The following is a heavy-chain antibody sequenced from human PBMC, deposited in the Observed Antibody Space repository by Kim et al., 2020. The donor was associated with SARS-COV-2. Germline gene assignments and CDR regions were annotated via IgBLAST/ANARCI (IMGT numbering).Heavy chain of an antibody. J-gene: IGHJ6*02. CDR3: ARANQIYSSSSGRSDYYYYGMDV. V-gene: IGHV4-59*01. D-gene: IGHD6-6*01. CDR2: IYYSGST. Sequence: SETLSLTCTVSGGSISSYYWSWIRQPPGKGLEWIGYIYYSGSTNYNPSLKSRVTISVDTSKNQFSLKLSSVTAADTAVYYCARANQIYSSSSGRSDYYYYGMDVWGQGTTVTVSS. CDR1: GGSISSYY.